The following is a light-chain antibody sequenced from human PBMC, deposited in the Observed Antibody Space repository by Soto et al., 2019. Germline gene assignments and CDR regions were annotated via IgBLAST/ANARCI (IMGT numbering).Light chain of an antibody. CDR2: DAS. V-gene: IGKV3-11*01. J-gene: IGKJ4*01. CDR3: QQHSTGSLGAS. Sequence: EIVLTQSPATLSLSPGDRATLSCRASQRISTFLAWYQQRPGQAPMLLMYDASKSAAGIPARFSSSGSETDFTSTISSLEPKDGAVYYCQQHSTGSLGASFGGGTKVEVK. CDR1: QRISTF.